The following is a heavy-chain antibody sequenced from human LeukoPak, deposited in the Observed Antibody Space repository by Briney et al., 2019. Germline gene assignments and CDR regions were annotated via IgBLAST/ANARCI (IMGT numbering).Heavy chain of an antibody. Sequence: GGSLRLSCAASGFTFASYAMTWVRQAPGKGLEWVSSISSSSSYIYYADSVKGRFTISRDNAKNSLYLQMNSLRAEDTAVYYCASWYGGYVGYFDYWGQGTLVTVSS. V-gene: IGHV3-21*01. J-gene: IGHJ4*02. D-gene: IGHD5-12*01. CDR1: GFTFASYA. CDR2: ISSSSSYI. CDR3: ASWYGGYVGYFDY.